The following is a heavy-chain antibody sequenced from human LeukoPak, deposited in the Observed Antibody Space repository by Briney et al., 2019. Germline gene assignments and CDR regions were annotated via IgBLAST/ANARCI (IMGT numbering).Heavy chain of an antibody. V-gene: IGHV4-59*01. CDR2: IYYSGTT. D-gene: IGHD3-22*01. J-gene: IGHJ6*04. Sequence: SETLSLTCIVSGGSISDSYWSWIRQPPGKGLEWIGSIYYSGTTNYSPSLRSRVTISLDTSRTQFSLKVKSVTAADTAVYYCARDRVTLMSGGYYYYGMDVWGKGTTVTVSS. CDR3: ARDRVTLMSGGYYYYGMDV. CDR1: GGSISDSY.